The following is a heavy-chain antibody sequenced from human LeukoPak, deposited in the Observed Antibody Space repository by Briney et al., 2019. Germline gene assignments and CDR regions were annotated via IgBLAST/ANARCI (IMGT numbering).Heavy chain of an antibody. CDR3: ARDRRIIAAAPNQGHWFDP. V-gene: IGHV1-8*01. D-gene: IGHD6-6*01. CDR2: MNPNSGNT. CDR1: GYTFTSYD. J-gene: IGHJ5*02. Sequence: GASVKVSCKASGYTFTSYDINWVRQATGQGLEWMGWMNPNSGNTGYAQKFQGRVTMTRNTSISTAYMELSRLRSDDTAVYYCARDRRIIAAAPNQGHWFDPWGQGTLVTVSS.